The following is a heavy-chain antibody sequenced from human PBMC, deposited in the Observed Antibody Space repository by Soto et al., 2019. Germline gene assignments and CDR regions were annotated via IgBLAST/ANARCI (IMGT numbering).Heavy chain of an antibody. CDR1: PVGFSGLG. CDR2: IDNSGTRT. CDR3: VSWLSAHFDY. Sequence: EVQLLESGGRLVQPGQSLRLSCAASPVGFSGLGMSLVRQAPGKGLEWVSTIDNSGTRTHYADSVKGRFTISRDTSKYTLELQMDYLRAEDTALYHCVSWLSAHFDYCCRGTLVTVSS. J-gene: IGHJ4*02. D-gene: IGHD6-19*01. V-gene: IGHV3-23*05.